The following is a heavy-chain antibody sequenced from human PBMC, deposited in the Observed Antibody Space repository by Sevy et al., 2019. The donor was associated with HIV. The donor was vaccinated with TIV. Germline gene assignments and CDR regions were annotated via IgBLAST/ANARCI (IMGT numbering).Heavy chain of an antibody. V-gene: IGHV3-21*01. D-gene: IGHD3-3*01. CDR1: GFTFSTYG. CDR3: ARDLRNYDFWSGSTYMDV. J-gene: IGHJ6*03. Sequence: GGSLRFSCVASGFTFSTYGMNWVRQAPGKGLEWVSSISSSSSYIYYADSVKGRFTISRDNAKNSLYLQMNSLRAEDTAVYYCARDLRNYDFWSGSTYMDVWGKGTTVTVSS. CDR2: ISSSSSYI.